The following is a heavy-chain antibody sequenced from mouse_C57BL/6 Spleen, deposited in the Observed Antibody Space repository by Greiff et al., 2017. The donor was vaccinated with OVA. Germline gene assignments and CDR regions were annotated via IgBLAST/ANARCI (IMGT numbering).Heavy chain of an antibody. CDR3: ARQGSNYGYAMDD. V-gene: IGHV5-9*01. CDR1: GFTFSSYT. Sequence: EVMLVESGGGLVKPGGSLKLSCAASGFTFSSYTMSWVRQTPEKRLEWVATISGGGGNTYYPDSVKGRFTISRDNAKNTLYLQMSSLRSEDTALYYCARQGSNYGYAMDDWGQGTSVTVSS. CDR2: ISGGGGNT. D-gene: IGHD2-5*01. J-gene: IGHJ4*01.